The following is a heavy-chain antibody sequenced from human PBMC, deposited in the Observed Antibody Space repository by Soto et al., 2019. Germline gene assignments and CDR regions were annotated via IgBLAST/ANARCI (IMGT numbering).Heavy chain of an antibody. V-gene: IGHV3-23*01. CDR3: AKGHTDENGHYSYYGMDV. Sequence: PAGSLTLSCVAPGFTFSNYGMSSVRQAQGTGLEWVASISGAGGRIYNEDCVKGRFTISRDNSKNSVYLQVSSLRADNTAVYYCAKGHTDENGHYSYYGMDVWGQGTTVTVSS. J-gene: IGHJ6*02. CDR1: GFTFSNYG. D-gene: IGHD2-8*01. CDR2: ISGAGGRI.